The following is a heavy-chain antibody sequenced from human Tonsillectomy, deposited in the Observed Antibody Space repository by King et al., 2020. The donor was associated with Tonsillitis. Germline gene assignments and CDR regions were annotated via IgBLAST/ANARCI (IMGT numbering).Heavy chain of an antibody. Sequence: VQLQESGPGLVKPLETLSLTCTVSGDSINSKFWSWIRQPAGKGLEWIGRISPSGTTNYNPSLNSRVTMSLDTSKNHLSLKLTSVTAADTALYYCARRDTYGRGSWFDPWGQGTLVIVSS. V-gene: IGHV4-4*07. CDR2: ISPSGTT. CDR3: ARRDTYGRGSWFDP. CDR1: GDSINSKF. D-gene: IGHD5-24*01. J-gene: IGHJ5*02.